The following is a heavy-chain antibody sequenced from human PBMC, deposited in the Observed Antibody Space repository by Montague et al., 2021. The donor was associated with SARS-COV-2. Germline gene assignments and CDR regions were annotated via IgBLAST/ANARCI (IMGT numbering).Heavy chain of an antibody. J-gene: IGHJ6*03. D-gene: IGHD1-26*01. CDR2: INHSGIT. CDR3: ASGDDNGNGYLDV. Sequence: SETLSLTCAVFDGSFSDFYWSWTRQPPGKGLEWIGEINHSGITYYNPSLKSRVTISVDTSKNQFSLKLNSVTAADAAVYYCASGDDNGNGYLDVWGKGTTVTVSS. CDR1: DGSFSDFY. V-gene: IGHV4-34*01.